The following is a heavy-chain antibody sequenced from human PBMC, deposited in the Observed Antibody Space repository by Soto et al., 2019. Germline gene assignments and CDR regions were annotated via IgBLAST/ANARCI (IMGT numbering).Heavy chain of an antibody. CDR1: GFTLSSSW. V-gene: IGHV3-74*01. CDR2: INSDGSTT. CDR3: ARIDTSTGTIY. D-gene: IGHD1-1*01. Sequence: EVQLVESGGGLVQPGGSLRLSCAASGFTLSSSWMHWVRQAPGEGLLWISRINSDGSTTSYADSVKGRFTISRDNAKNALYLQMNSLRAEDTAVYYCARIDTSTGTIYLGLGTLVTVSS. J-gene: IGHJ4*02.